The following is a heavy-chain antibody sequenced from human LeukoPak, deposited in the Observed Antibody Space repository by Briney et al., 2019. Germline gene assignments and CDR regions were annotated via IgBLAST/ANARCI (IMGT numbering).Heavy chain of an antibody. CDR2: INHSGST. V-gene: IGHV4-34*01. Sequence: SETLSLTCAVYGGSFSGYYWSWIGQPPGKGLEWIGEINHSGSTNYNPSLKSRVTISVDTSKNQFSLKLSSVTAADTAVYYCARGSPLLRFLEWLSRFDPWGQGTLVTVSS. J-gene: IGHJ5*02. CDR1: GGSFSGYY. D-gene: IGHD3-3*01. CDR3: ARGSPLLRFLEWLSRFDP.